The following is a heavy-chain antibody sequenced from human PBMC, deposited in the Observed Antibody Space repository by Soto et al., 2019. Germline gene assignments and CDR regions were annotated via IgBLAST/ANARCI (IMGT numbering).Heavy chain of an antibody. Sequence: QVQLVESGGGVVQPGRSLRLSCAASGFTFSSYGMHWVRQAPGKGLEWVAVIWYDGSNKYYADSVKGRFTISRDNSKNTLYLQMNSLIAEDTAVYYCARAREDRYGGGLDVWFQGTTVTVSS. CDR3: ARAREDRYGGGLDV. CDR1: GFTFSSYG. CDR2: IWYDGSNK. J-gene: IGHJ6*02. V-gene: IGHV3-33*01. D-gene: IGHD5-18*01.